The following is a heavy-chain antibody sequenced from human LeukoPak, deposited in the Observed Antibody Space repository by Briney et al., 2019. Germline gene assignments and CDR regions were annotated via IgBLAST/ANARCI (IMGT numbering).Heavy chain of an antibody. Sequence: TGGSLRLSCAASGFTFSNAWMSWVRQAPGKGLEWVGRIKSKTDGGTTDYAAPVKGRFTISRDDSKNTLYLQMNSLKTEDTAVYYCTVELRGYCSSTSCYNDWLDPWGQGTLVTVSS. J-gene: IGHJ5*02. V-gene: IGHV3-15*01. CDR1: GFTFSNAW. CDR2: IKSKTDGGTT. CDR3: TVELRGYCSSTSCYNDWLDP. D-gene: IGHD2-2*02.